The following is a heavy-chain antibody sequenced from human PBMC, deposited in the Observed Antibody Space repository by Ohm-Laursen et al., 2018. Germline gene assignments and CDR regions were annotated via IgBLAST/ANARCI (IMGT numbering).Heavy chain of an antibody. CDR1: GFTLIDYD. J-gene: IGHJ4*02. Sequence: SLRLSCTASGFTLIDYDMSWIRQTPGKGLEWLSYITSGGGIIYSADSVKGRFTISRDNDEDTLHLQLNSLRTEDTAVYYCARTYCRGDHCYLGDYWGQGTLVTVSS. V-gene: IGHV3-11*01. CDR2: ITSGGGII. CDR3: ARTYCRGDHCYLGDY. D-gene: IGHD2-21*02.